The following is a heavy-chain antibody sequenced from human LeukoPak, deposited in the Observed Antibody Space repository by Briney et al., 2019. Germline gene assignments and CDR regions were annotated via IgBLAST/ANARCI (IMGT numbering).Heavy chain of an antibody. J-gene: IGHJ6*03. CDR2: ISAYNGNT. V-gene: IGHV1-18*01. CDR3: ARAFCSSTSCPFYYYYYMDV. D-gene: IGHD2-2*01. Sequence: ASVKVSCKASGYTFTSYGISWVRQAPGQGLEWMGWISAYNGNTNYVQKLQGRVTMTTDTSTSTAYMELRSLRSDDTAVYYCARAFCSSTSCPFYYYYYMDVWGKGTTVTVSS. CDR1: GYTFTSYG.